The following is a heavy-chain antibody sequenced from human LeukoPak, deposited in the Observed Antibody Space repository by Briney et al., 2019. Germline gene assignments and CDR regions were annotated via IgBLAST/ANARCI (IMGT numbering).Heavy chain of an antibody. CDR2: INPIFSTA. V-gene: IGHV1-69*05. J-gene: IGHJ6*04. CDR1: GGTFSSYA. CDR3: ARVPRDTETANYYNMDV. D-gene: IGHD2-21*02. Sequence: GASVKVSCKASGGTFSSYAISWVRQAPGQGLEWMGGINPIFSTADYAQKFQGRVTMTRDMSTSTVYMELSSLRSEDTAIYYCARVPRDTETANYYNMDVWGKGTMVTISS.